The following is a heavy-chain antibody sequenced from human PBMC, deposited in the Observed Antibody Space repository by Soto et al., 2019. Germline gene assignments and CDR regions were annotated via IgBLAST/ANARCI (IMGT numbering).Heavy chain of an antibody. CDR3: ARDRFVGIVLMVYDYYSIDV. D-gene: IGHD2-8*01. J-gene: IGHJ6*02. Sequence: SGKVSCKASGGTFSSYAISWVRQAPGQGLEWMGGIIPIFGTANYAQKFQGRVTITADESTSTAYMELSSLRSEDTAVYYCARDRFVGIVLMVYDYYSIDVSGQATTVTRSS. CDR2: IIPIFGTA. V-gene: IGHV1-69*13. CDR1: GGTFSSYA.